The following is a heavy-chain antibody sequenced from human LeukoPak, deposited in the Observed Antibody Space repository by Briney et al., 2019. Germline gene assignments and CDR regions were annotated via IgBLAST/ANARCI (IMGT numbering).Heavy chain of an antibody. J-gene: IGHJ6*02. V-gene: IGHV4-59*01. D-gene: IGHD6-19*01. CDR2: IYYSGST. CDR3: ARAPRIAVAAHYYYYGMDV. Sequence: SETLSLTCTVSGGSISSYYWSWIRQPPGKGQEWIGYIYYSGSTNYNPSLKSRVTISVDTSKNQFSLKLSSVTAADTAVYYCARAPRIAVAAHYYYYGMDVWGQGTTVTVSS. CDR1: GGSISSYY.